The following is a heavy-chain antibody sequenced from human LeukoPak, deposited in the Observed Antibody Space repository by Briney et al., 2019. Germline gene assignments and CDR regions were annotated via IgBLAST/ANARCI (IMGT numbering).Heavy chain of an antibody. CDR3: AAGAGITRY. Sequence: GGSLRLSCAASGLTFYDYAMRWVRQAPGKGLEWVSGITWNSGSIAYADSVKGRFTISRDNAKNSLYLQVNSLRSEDTALYYCAAGAGITRYWGQGTLVTVSS. CDR2: ITWNSGSI. V-gene: IGHV3-9*01. J-gene: IGHJ4*02. CDR1: GLTFYDYA. D-gene: IGHD3-10*01.